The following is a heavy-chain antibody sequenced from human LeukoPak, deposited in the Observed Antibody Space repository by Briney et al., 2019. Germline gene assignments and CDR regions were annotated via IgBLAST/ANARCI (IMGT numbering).Heavy chain of an antibody. CDR3: AKTSGGNY. CDR2: INGRGDST. D-gene: IGHD2-15*01. Sequence: GGSLRLSCAASGFSFSTYTMNWVRQAPGKGLEWVSAINGRGDSTFYADSVKGRFTISRDNSKNTLYLQMNSLRAEDTAVYYCAKTSGGNYWGQGTLVTVSS. V-gene: IGHV3-23*01. J-gene: IGHJ4*02. CDR1: GFSFSTYT.